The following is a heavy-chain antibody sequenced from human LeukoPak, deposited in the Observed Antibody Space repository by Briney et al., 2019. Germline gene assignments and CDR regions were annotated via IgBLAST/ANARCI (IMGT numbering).Heavy chain of an antibody. Sequence: PGGSLRLCCAASGFTFSDYYMSWIRQAAGKGLEWVSYISSSSSYTNYADSVKGRFTISRDNAKNSLYLQMNSLRAEDTAVYYCARASGGSSGWYGWGQGTLVTVSS. J-gene: IGHJ4*02. V-gene: IGHV3-11*06. CDR1: GFTFSDYY. CDR3: ARASGGSSGWYG. CDR2: ISSSSSYT. D-gene: IGHD6-19*01.